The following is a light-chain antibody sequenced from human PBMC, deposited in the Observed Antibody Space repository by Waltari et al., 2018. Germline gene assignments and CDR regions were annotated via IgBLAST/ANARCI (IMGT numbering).Light chain of an antibody. CDR1: QSLIRN. CDR2: GTS. CDR3: QQYDNWPWT. V-gene: IGKV3D-15*01. J-gene: IGKJ1*01. Sequence: EIVMTQSPATLSLSPGESATLSCRASQSLIRNTFAWFQQKPGQPPRLLIYGTSTRATGIPARFSGSGSGTEFSLTISSLQPEDFATYYCQQYDNWPWTFGLGTRLETK.